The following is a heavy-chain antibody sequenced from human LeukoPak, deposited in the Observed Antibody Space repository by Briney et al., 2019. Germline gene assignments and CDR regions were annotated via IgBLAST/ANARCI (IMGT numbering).Heavy chain of an antibody. CDR2: IYFSGTT. J-gene: IGHJ3*01. CDR3: ARHRRDCSGGSCNSGAFDF. Sequence: PSETLSLTCTVSGGSISSINYYWGWLRQPPGKGLEWLGSIYFSGTTYYNPSLTSRVTISVDTSKNQLSLKRTSVTAADTAVYYCARHRRDCSGGSCNSGAFDFWGQGTMVTVSS. CDR1: GGSISSINYY. D-gene: IGHD2-15*01. V-gene: IGHV4-39*01.